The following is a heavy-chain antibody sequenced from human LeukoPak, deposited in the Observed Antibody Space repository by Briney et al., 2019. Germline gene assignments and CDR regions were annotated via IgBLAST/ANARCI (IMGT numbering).Heavy chain of an antibody. D-gene: IGHD1-26*01. CDR3: AREVGSGAFFDY. Sequence: PSETLSLTCTVSGGSISSYYWSWIRQPPGEGLEWIGYIYYSGSTNYNPSLKSRVTISVDTSKNQFSLKLSSVTAADTAVYYCAREVGSGAFFDYWGQGTLVTVSS. J-gene: IGHJ4*02. CDR2: IYYSGST. CDR1: GGSISSYY. V-gene: IGHV4-59*01.